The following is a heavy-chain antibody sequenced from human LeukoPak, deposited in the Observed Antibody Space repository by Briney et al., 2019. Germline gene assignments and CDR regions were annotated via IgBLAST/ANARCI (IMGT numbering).Heavy chain of an antibody. CDR2: INTNTENP. J-gene: IGHJ4*02. D-gene: IGHD2-8*01. Sequence: ASVTVSCKASGYTFTSYAMNWVRQAPGQGLEWMGWINTNTENPAYAQGFTGRFVFSLDTSVSTAYLQINSLKTEDTAVYYCARMGYCTRATCGGAFDFWGQGTLVTYSS. CDR3: ARMGYCTRATCGGAFDF. V-gene: IGHV7-4-1*02. CDR1: GYTFTSYA.